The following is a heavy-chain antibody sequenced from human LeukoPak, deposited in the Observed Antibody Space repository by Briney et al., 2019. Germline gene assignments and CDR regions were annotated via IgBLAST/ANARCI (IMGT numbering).Heavy chain of an antibody. D-gene: IGHD1-26*01. CDR2: ISYSGSYI. CDR1: AFSLNTYN. J-gene: IGHJ4*02. V-gene: IGHV3-21*04. CDR3: VRDRGTYRPIDY. Sequence: GGSLRLSCVASAFSLNTYNMNWVRQAPGKGLEWVSSISYSGSYIYYADSVKGRYTISRDNAQNSLYLQMNSLRADDTAVYYCVRDRGTYRPIDYWGQGTLVAVSS.